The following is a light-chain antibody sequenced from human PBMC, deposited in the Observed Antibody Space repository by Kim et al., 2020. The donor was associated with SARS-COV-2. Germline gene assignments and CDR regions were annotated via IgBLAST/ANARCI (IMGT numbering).Light chain of an antibody. Sequence: DIQMTQSPSSLSASVGDRVTITCQASQDISNYLDWYQQKPGKAPKLLIYEASTLETGVPARFSGSGSGTEFTLTISSLQPEDIATYYCQQYDSHPYTFGQGTKLEI. V-gene: IGKV1-33*01. CDR1: QDISNY. J-gene: IGKJ2*01. CDR3: QQYDSHPYT. CDR2: EAS.